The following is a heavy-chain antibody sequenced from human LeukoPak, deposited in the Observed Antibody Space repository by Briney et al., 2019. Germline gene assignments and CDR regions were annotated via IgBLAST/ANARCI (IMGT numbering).Heavy chain of an antibody. CDR2: VSFDGRNK. J-gene: IGHJ4*02. CDR1: GFSLSSYA. Sequence: TGGSLRLSCAAPGFSLSSYAMHWVRQAPGKGLEWVSFVSFDGRNKNYADSVRGRFTISRDDSKNTLYLQMSSLRNEDTAVYFCARIVGHTRSEFWGQGTLVTVSS. D-gene: IGHD1-26*01. CDR3: ARIVGHTRSEF. V-gene: IGHV3-30*04.